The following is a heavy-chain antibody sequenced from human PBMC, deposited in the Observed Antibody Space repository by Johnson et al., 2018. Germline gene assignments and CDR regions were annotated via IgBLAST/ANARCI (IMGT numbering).Heavy chain of an antibody. CDR3: ARDTSAYGAGSTIDYYYYMDV. Sequence: VQLVETGGGVVQPGRSXRLSCEVSGFTFSSYGMHWVRQAPGKGLEWVAVISYDGSNKYYADSVKCRVTISRDNSQNTLNLQMNSLRAEDTAVYYCARDTSAYGAGSTIDYYYYMDVWGKGTTVTVSS. CDR1: GFTFSSYG. V-gene: IGHV3-30*03. CDR2: ISYDGSNK. D-gene: IGHD3-10*01. J-gene: IGHJ6*03.